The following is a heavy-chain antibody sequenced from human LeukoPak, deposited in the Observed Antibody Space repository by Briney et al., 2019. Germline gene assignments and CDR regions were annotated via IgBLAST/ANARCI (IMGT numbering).Heavy chain of an antibody. J-gene: IGHJ4*02. CDR2: SSSSSSYM. D-gene: IGHD2-21*02. CDR3: ARMLCGGDCYSGDY. V-gene: IGHV3-21*01. CDR1: GFTFSSYS. Sequence: PGGSLRLSCAASGFTFSSYSMNWVRQAPGKGLEWVSSSSSSSSYMFYADSMKGRVTVSRDNYKNSLYLQMNSLRADDTALYYCARMLCGGDCYSGDYWGQGTLVTVSS.